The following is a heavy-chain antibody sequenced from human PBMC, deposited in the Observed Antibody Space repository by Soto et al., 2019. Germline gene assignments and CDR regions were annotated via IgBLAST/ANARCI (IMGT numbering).Heavy chain of an antibody. V-gene: IGHV3-23*01. J-gene: IGHJ4*02. Sequence: EVQLLESGGGLVQPGGSLRVSCTASGFTFSSYGMSWVRQAPGKGLEWVSVISGSGGTTYYADSVKGRLTISRDNSKNTLFVQMNNLRAEDSAIYYCARKVGNRAFDYWGQGTLVTVSS. CDR3: ARKVGNRAFDY. CDR2: ISGSGGTT. CDR1: GFTFSSYG.